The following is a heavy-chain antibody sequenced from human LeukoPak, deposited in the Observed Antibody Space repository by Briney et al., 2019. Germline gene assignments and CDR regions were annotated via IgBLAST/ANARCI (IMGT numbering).Heavy chain of an antibody. Sequence: PGGSLRLSCAATGLSVSSNFMSWVRQAPGKGLEWVAVISYDGSNKYYADSVKGRFTISRDNSKNTLYLQMNSLRAEDTAVYYCAKGGHGSIAVAGELDYWGQGTLVTVSS. J-gene: IGHJ4*02. V-gene: IGHV3-30*18. CDR3: AKGGHGSIAVAGELDY. CDR1: GLSVSSNF. CDR2: ISYDGSNK. D-gene: IGHD6-19*01.